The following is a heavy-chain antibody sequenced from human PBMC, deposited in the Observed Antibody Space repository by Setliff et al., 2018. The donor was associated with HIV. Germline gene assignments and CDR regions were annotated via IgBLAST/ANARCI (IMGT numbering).Heavy chain of an antibody. CDR2: INPHGGST. V-gene: IGHV1-46*01. J-gene: IGHJ4*02. CDR3: AKEYHTEATGRRLANYFDY. Sequence: GASVKVSCKASGYTFSSYSLHWVRQAPGQGLEWMGVINPHGGSTNYAQKFQGRVSMTSDTSTGTVYMEMSNLRSEDTAIYYCAKEYHTEATGRRLANYFDYWGQGTLVTVSS. D-gene: IGHD6-13*01. CDR1: GYTFSSYS.